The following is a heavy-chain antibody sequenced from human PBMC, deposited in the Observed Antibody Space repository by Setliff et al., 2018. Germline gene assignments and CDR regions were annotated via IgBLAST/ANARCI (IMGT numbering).Heavy chain of an antibody. J-gene: IGHJ4*02. V-gene: IGHV1-18*01. CDR1: GYTFTSSG. D-gene: IGHD2-8*01. Sequence: GASVKVSCKASGYTFTSSGITWVRQAPGQGLEWMGWISTYTGNTNYAQKFQGRVTMTTDTSTSTAYMELRSLRSDDTAVYYCSRLVRYCTTTTCQSVPGAEVWGQGTLVTVSS. CDR2: ISTYTGNT. CDR3: SRLVRYCTTTTCQSVPGAEV.